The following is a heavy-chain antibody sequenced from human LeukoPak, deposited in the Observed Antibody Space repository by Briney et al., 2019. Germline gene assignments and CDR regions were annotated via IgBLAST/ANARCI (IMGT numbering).Heavy chain of an antibody. V-gene: IGHV1-69*01. D-gene: IGHD3-16*01. J-gene: IGHJ5*02. CDR2: IIPIFGTA. Sequence: PVKVSCKASGGTFSSYAISWVRQAPGQGLEWMGGIIPIFGTANYAQKFQGRVTITADESTSTAYMELSSLRSEDTAVYYCARESWGSIGIYNWFDPWGQGTLVTVSS. CDR3: ARESWGSIGIYNWFDP. CDR1: GGTFSSYA.